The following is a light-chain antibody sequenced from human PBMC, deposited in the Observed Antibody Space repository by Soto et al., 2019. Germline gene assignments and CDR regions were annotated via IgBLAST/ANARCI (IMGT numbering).Light chain of an antibody. CDR2: LGS. V-gene: IGKV2-28*01. CDR3: MQALQTHPIT. Sequence: DIVMTQSPLSLPVTPGEPASISCRSSQSLLHSNGYNYLDWYLQKPGQSPQLLIYLGSNRASGVPDRFSGSGSGTDVTLKISRVEAEDVGVYYCMQALQTHPITFGQGTRLEIK. J-gene: IGKJ5*01. CDR1: QSLLHSNGYNY.